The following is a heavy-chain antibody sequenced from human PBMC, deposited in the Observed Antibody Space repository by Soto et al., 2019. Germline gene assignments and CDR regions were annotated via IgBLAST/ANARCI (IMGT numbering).Heavy chain of an antibody. V-gene: IGHV1-69*13. D-gene: IGHD3-22*01. Sequence: SVKVSCKASGGTFSSYAISWVRQAPGQGLEWMGGIIPIFGTANYAQKFQGRVTITADESTSTAYMELSSLRSEDTAVYYCARDDLYYYDSSGYYPLNYWGQGTLVTVSS. CDR1: GGTFSSYA. J-gene: IGHJ4*02. CDR2: IIPIFGTA. CDR3: ARDDLYYYDSSGYYPLNY.